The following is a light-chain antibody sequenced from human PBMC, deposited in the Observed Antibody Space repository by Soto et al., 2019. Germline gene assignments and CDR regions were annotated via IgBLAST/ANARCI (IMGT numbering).Light chain of an antibody. J-gene: IGKJ2*01. CDR2: GTS. CDR3: QQYGGSPMYT. V-gene: IGKV3-20*01. Sequence: EIVLTQSPGTLSLSPGERATLSCRASQSVGGSFLAWYQQKPGQAPRLLIHGTSSMATGIPDRFSGSGSVTDFTLTISRLEPEDFAVYYCQQYGGSPMYTFGQGTKLEI. CDR1: QSVGGSF.